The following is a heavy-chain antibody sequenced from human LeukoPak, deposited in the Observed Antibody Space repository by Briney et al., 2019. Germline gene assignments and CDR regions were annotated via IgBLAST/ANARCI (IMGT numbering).Heavy chain of an antibody. CDR2: ISSGTTTI. V-gene: IGHV3-48*03. Sequence: GGSLRLSCTASGFTFSSYEMNWVRQAPGKGLEWVSYISSGTTTIYYADSVKGRFTISRDNAKNSLYLQMNSLRTEDSGVYYCARSVTVTYFDYWGQGTLVTVSS. CDR3: ARSVTVTYFDY. CDR1: GFTFSSYE. D-gene: IGHD4-17*01. J-gene: IGHJ4*02.